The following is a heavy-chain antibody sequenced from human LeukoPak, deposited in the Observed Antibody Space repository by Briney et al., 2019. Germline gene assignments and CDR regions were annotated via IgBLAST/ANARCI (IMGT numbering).Heavy chain of an antibody. CDR1: GFTFSSSG. Sequence: PGGSLRLSCAASGFTFSSSGMSWVRQAPGKGLEWVSAISNSGGSTNHADSVKGRFTISRDNSKNTLYLQMNSLRAEDTAVYYCAKNLLGSESFSWYFDLWGRGTLVTVSS. CDR2: ISNSGGST. D-gene: IGHD1-26*01. J-gene: IGHJ2*01. V-gene: IGHV3-23*01. CDR3: AKNLLGSESFSWYFDL.